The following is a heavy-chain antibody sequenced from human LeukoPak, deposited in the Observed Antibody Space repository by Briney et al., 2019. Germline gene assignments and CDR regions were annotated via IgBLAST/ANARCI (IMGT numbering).Heavy chain of an antibody. CDR1: GGSISSYY. D-gene: IGHD6-13*01. Sequence: ASETLSLTCTVTGGSISSYYWSWIRQPPGKGLEWIGYIYYSGSTNYNPSLKSRVTISVDTSKKQFSLKLSSVTAADTAVYYCAREDIAAAGQDYWGQGTLVTVSS. V-gene: IGHV4-59*01. CDR2: IYYSGST. CDR3: AREDIAAAGQDY. J-gene: IGHJ4*02.